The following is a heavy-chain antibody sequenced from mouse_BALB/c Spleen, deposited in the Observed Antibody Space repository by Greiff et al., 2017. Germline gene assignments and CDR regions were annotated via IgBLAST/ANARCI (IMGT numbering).Heavy chain of an antibody. Sequence: EVHLVESGGGLVKPGGSLKLSCAASGFTFSDYYMYWVRQTPEKRLEWVATISDGGSYTYYPDSVKGRFTISRENAKNNMYLQMSSLKSEETAMYYCARDGDYRSIDDWGQGTTLTVAS. V-gene: IGHV5-4*02. CDR3: ARDGDYRSIDD. D-gene: IGHD2-14*01. CDR1: GFTFSDYY. J-gene: IGHJ2*01. CDR2: ISDGGSYT.